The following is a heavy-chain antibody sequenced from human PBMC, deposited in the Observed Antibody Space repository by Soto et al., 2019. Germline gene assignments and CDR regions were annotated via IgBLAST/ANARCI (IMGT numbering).Heavy chain of an antibody. V-gene: IGHV4-59*12. Sequence: PSETLSLTCAVSGGSIRSYYWSWIRQPPGKGLEWIGYIYYSGSTKYNPSLKSRVTISVDTSKNQFSLKLTSVTAADTAVYYCARAVYCTTANCWDDFHYYNIDVWGQGTAVTVSS. CDR2: IYYSGST. D-gene: IGHD2-2*01. J-gene: IGHJ6*02. CDR1: GGSIRSYY. CDR3: ARAVYCTTANCWDDFHYYNIDV.